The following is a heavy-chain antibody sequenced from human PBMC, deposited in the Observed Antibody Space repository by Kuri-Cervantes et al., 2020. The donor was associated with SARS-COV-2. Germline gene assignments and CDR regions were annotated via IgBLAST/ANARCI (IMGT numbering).Heavy chain of an antibody. D-gene: IGHD1-1*01. J-gene: IGHJ6*04. CDR1: GFTFSSYG. CDR2: IWFDGSHK. Sequence: GESLKISCAVSGFTFSSYGMRWVRQAPGKGLEWVAVIWFDGSHKYYADSVKGRFSISRDNSKNMLYLQMNSLRVEDTAVYYCARDLFGWSDGSWMDVWGKGTTVTVSS. CDR3: ARDLFGWSDGSWMDV. V-gene: IGHV3-33*08.